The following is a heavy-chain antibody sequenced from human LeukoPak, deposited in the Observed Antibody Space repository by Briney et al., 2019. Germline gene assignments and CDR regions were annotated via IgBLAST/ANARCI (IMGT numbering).Heavy chain of an antibody. CDR3: ARDPEVLLWFGESKSGMDV. D-gene: IGHD3-10*01. V-gene: IGHV3-21*01. Sequence: GGSLRLSCAASGFTFSSYSMIWVRQAPGKGLEWVSSISSSSSYIYYADSVKGRFTISRDNAKNSLYLQMNSLRAEDTAVYYCARDPEVLLWFGESKSGMDVWGKGTTVTVSS. CDR1: GFTFSSYS. CDR2: ISSSSSYI. J-gene: IGHJ6*04.